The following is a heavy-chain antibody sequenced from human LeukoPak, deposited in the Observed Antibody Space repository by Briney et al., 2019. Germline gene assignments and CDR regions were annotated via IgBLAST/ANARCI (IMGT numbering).Heavy chain of an antibody. D-gene: IGHD3-3*01. J-gene: IGHJ4*02. CDR1: GFTFSSYA. Sequence: RPGGSLRLSCAASGFTFSSYAMSWVRQAPGKGLEWVSYISSSGSTIYYADSVKGRFTISRDNAKNSLYLQMNSLRAEDTAVYYCARDGAWSGYYTLTSSGYFDYWGQGTLVTVSS. V-gene: IGHV3-48*04. CDR2: ISSSGSTI. CDR3: ARDGAWSGYYTLTSSGYFDY.